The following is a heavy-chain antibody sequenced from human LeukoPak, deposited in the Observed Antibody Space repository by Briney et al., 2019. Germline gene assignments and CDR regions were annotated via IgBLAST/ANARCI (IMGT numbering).Heavy chain of an antibody. CDR2: INSDGSST. CDR1: GFTFSNYW. J-gene: IGHJ6*02. Sequence: GGSLRLSCAASGFTFSNYWMQWVRQAPGKGLVWVSHINSDGSSTSYAYSVKGQFTISRDHAKNTLYLQMNSLRAEDTAVYYCARHIGYIYGSNYYFHDMDVWGQGTTVTVSS. D-gene: IGHD5-18*01. V-gene: IGHV3-74*01. CDR3: ARHIGYIYGSNYYFHDMDV.